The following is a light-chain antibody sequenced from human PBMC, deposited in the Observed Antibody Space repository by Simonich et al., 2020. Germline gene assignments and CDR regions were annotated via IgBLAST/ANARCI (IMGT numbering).Light chain of an antibody. CDR1: SSDVGGYNY. CDR3: SSYTSSSTWV. V-gene: IGLV2-14*01. CDR2: YVS. Sequence: QSALTQPASVSGSPGQSIPISCTGTSSDVGGYNYVSWYQQHPGKAPKLMIYYVSKRPSGVSNRFSGSKSGNTASLTISGLQAEDEADYYCSSYTSSSTWVFGGGTKLTVL. J-gene: IGLJ3*02.